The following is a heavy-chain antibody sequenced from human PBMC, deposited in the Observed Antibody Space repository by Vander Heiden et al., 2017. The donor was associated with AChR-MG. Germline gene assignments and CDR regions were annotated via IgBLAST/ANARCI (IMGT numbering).Heavy chain of an antibody. CDR1: GYTFTSYD. D-gene: IGHD2-15*01. CDR3: AREYCSGGSCYSLIDY. CDR2: MNPNSGNT. J-gene: IGHJ4*02. V-gene: IGHV1-8*01. Sequence: QVQLVQSGAEVKKPGASVKVSCKASGYTFTSYDINWVRQATGRRLEWMGWMNPNSGNTGYAQKFQGRVTMTRNTSISTAYMELSSLRSEDTAVYYCAREYCSGGSCYSLIDYWGQGTLVTVSS.